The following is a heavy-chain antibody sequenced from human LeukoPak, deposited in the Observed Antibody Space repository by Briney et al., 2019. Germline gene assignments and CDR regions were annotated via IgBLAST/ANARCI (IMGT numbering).Heavy chain of an antibody. J-gene: IGHJ5*02. Sequence: SETLSLTCTVSGYSISSGYYWGWIRQPPGKGPEWIGSIYHSGSTYYNPSLKSRVTISVDTSKNQFSLKLSSVTAADTAVYYCARAPLRFLEWLFPQYNWFDPWGQGTLVTVSS. D-gene: IGHD3-3*01. CDR3: ARAPLRFLEWLFPQYNWFDP. CDR2: IYHSGST. V-gene: IGHV4-38-2*02. CDR1: GYSISSGYY.